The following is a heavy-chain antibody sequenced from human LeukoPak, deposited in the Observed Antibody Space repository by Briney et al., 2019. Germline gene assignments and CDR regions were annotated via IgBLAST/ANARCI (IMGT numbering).Heavy chain of an antibody. J-gene: IGHJ4*02. CDR2: ISWSSGSI. Sequence: GRSLRLSCATAGFTFDDYALHWVRQAPGRGLEWVSGISWSSGSIVYADSVKGRFTISRDRTKNSLYLQMNSLRAEDMALYYCARGNGYSTSGYVDYWGQGTLITVSS. CDR1: GFTFDDYA. D-gene: IGHD6-13*01. CDR3: ARGNGYSTSGYVDY. V-gene: IGHV3-9*03.